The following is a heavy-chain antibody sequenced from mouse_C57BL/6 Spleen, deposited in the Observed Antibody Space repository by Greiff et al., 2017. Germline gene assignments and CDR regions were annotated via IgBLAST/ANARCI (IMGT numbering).Heavy chain of an antibody. CDR3: ARSDGYFDFDV. CDR1: GYTFTSYW. V-gene: IGHV1-69*01. J-gene: IGHJ1*03. D-gene: IGHD2-3*01. Sequence: QVQLQQPGAELVMPGASVKLSCKASGYTFTSYWMHWVKQRPGHGLEWIGEIDPSDSYTNYNQKFKGKSTLTVDKSSSTAYMQLSSLTSEDSAVYYCARSDGYFDFDVWGTGTTVTVSS. CDR2: IDPSDSYT.